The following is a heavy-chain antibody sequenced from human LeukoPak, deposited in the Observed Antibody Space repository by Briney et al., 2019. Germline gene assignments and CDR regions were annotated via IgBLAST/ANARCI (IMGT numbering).Heavy chain of an antibody. D-gene: IGHD2-21*02. CDR2: INPIFGTD. CDR1: GGTFSSHF. V-gene: IGHV1-69*06. Sequence: SVKVSCKASGGTFSSHFISWVRQAPGQGLEWMGGINPIFGTDHYAQKFQDRVTITADISTNTVYTELGNLRSEDTAMYYCARDEEGDCGGDYYNWFAPWGQGTLVTVSS. CDR3: ARDEEGDCGGDYYNWFAP. J-gene: IGHJ5*02.